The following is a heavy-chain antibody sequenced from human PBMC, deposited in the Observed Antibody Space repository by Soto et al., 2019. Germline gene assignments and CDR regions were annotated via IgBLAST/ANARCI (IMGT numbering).Heavy chain of an antibody. Sequence: ETLSLTCSVSGGSVSSYFWSWVRQPPGKGLEWIAYIYYSGSTNYNPFLKSRVTISVDASKNQFSLRLRSVTAADTAIYYCARLGGITMVGGVLTAFDIWGQGTMVTVSS. CDR1: GGSVSSYF. J-gene: IGHJ3*02. V-gene: IGHV4-59*08. CDR3: ARLGGITMVGGVLTAFDI. CDR2: IYYSGST. D-gene: IGHD3-10*01.